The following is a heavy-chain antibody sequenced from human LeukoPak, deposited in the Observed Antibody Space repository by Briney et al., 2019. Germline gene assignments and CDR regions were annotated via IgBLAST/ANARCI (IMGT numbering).Heavy chain of an antibody. D-gene: IGHD5-18*01. V-gene: IGHV3-48*03. Sequence: GGSLRLSCAASGFTFSSYEMNWVRQAPGKGLERVSYISSSGSTIYYADSVKGRFTISRDNAKNSLYLQMNSLRAEDTAVYYCARGDGYSYGYPTFDYWGQGTLVTVSS. CDR3: ARGDGYSYGYPTFDY. CDR1: GFTFSSYE. J-gene: IGHJ4*02. CDR2: ISSSGSTI.